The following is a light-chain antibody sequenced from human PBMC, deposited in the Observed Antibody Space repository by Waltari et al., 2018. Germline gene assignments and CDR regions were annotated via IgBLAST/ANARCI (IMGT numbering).Light chain of an antibody. Sequence: QLVLTQSPSASASLGASVKLTCTLSSGHSSYAIASHQQQPEKGPRKLMKLNSDGSHSKGDGVPFCFSGSSSGASLYLTISRLQSVDEADYYCQTWGTGIRVFGGGTKLTVL. CDR3: QTWGTGIRV. J-gene: IGLJ3*02. CDR1: SGHSSYA. V-gene: IGLV4-69*01. CDR2: LNSDGSH.